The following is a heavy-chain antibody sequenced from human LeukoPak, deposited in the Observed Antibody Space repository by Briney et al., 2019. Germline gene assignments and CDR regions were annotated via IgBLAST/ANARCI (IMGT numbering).Heavy chain of an antibody. CDR3: AVGTTPYFLDY. J-gene: IGHJ4*02. CDR1: GFGFSSSW. V-gene: IGHV5-51*01. CDR2: IYPGDSDT. D-gene: IGHD2/OR15-2a*01. Sequence: GESLKISFYGSGFGFSSSWIGWVRQMPGKGLEWMGFIYPGDSDTRYSPSFQAQVTISADKSIGTAFLQWRSLKASDTAMYYCAVGTTPYFLDYWGQGTLVTVSS.